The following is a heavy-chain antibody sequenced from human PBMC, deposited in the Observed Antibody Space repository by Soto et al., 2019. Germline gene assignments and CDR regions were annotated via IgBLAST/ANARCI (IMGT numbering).Heavy chain of an antibody. CDR1: GGSIRSYL. CDR3: ARTHLSDYGDLQIFDY. D-gene: IGHD4-17*01. Sequence: PSDTLSLTCAVSGGSIRSYLWSWIGQPPGKGLEWIGYIYYSGSTNYNPSLKSRVTISVDTSKNQFSLKLSSVTAADTAVYYCARTHLSDYGDLQIFDYWGQGTLLTGSS. CDR2: IYYSGST. V-gene: IGHV4-59*08. J-gene: IGHJ4*02.